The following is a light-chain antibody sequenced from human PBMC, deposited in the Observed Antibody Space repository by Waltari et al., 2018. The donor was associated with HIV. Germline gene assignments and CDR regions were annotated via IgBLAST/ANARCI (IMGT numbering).Light chain of an antibody. CDR1: QSVLYISNHKNY. CDR2: WAS. CDR3: QQYYSTPWT. J-gene: IGKJ1*01. Sequence: DIVMTQSPDSLAVSLGERATINCKSSQSVLYISNHKNYLAWYQQKPGQPPKLLIYWASTRESGVPDRCSGSGSGTDFTLTISSLQAEDVAVYYCQQYYSTPWTFGQGTKVEIK. V-gene: IGKV4-1*01.